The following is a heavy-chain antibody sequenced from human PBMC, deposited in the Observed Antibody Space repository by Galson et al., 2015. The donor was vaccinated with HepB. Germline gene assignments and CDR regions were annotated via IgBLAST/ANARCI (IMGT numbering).Heavy chain of an antibody. CDR3: AADGPNDGSHWYFDL. Sequence: SVKVSCQASGFTFTYSAVQWVRQARGQSLEWIGWIVLGSGNTNYAPRFQERVTISRDMSTSTVNMELRSLRSEDTAVYFCAADGPNDGSHWYFDLWGRGTLVTVST. D-gene: IGHD2-8*01. V-gene: IGHV1-58*01. CDR1: GFTFTYSA. CDR2: IVLGSGNT. J-gene: IGHJ2*01.